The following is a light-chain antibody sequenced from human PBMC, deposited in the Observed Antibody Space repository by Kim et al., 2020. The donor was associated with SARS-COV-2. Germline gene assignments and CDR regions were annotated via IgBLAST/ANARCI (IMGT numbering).Light chain of an antibody. Sequence: EIVLTQSPATLSLSPGERATLSCRASQSVSSYLAWYQQKPGQAPRLLILDASNRATGIPARFSGSGSGTDFTLTISSLEPEDFAVYYCQQRRSWPLTFGGGTKVDIK. CDR1: QSVSSY. CDR3: QQRRSWPLT. J-gene: IGKJ4*01. V-gene: IGKV3-11*01. CDR2: DAS.